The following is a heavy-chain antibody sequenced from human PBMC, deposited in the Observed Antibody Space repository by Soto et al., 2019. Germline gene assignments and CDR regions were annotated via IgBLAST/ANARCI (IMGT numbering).Heavy chain of an antibody. CDR1: GFSFSRYW. CDR2: VKGDEITA. D-gene: IGHD3-16*01. Sequence: DVQLVVSGGGSVQPRGSLRLSCVASGFSFSRYWVHWVRQAPGKGLVWVSRVKGDEITATYADSVEGRFTISRDNAKNTVYLHMNSLRADDTAVYYCARGAEGAYSHDYWGQGTLVTVSS. J-gene: IGHJ4*02. CDR3: ARGAEGAYSHDY. V-gene: IGHV3-74*01.